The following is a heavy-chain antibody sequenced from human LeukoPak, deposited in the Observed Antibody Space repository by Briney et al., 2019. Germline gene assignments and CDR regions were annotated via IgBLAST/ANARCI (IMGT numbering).Heavy chain of an antibody. CDR2: IKQDGGEK. CDR1: GFTFSSYW. J-gene: IGHJ4*01. CDR3: ARDGTAAGLYFDL. V-gene: IGHV3-7*01. Sequence: PGGSLRPSCAVSGFTFSSYWMNWVRQAPGKGLEWVASIKQDGGEKSYVDSVKGRFTISRDNAKNSLYLQMSSLRAEDTAVYYCARDGTAAGLYFDLWGQGTLVTVSS. D-gene: IGHD6-13*01.